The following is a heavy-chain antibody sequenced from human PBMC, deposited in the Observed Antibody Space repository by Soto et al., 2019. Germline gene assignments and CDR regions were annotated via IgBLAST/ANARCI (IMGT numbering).Heavy chain of an antibody. Sequence: QVQLVESGGGVVQPGRSLRLSCAASGFTFSSYGMHWVRQAPGKGLEWVAVISYDGSNKYYADSVKGRFTISRDNSKNTLYLKMNGLRAEDTALYYCAKESVPAAMGDYIDYSNYVGLPYFDYWGQGTLVTVSS. D-gene: IGHD4-4*01. CDR2: ISYDGSNK. CDR1: GFTFSSYG. CDR3: AKESVPAAMGDYIDYSNYVGLPYFDY. V-gene: IGHV3-30*18. J-gene: IGHJ4*02.